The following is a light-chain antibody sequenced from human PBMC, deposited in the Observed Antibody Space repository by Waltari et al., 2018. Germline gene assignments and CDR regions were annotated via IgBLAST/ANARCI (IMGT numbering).Light chain of an antibody. V-gene: IGKV3-11*01. J-gene: IGKJ5*01. CDR1: QSVTTF. CDR2: DSS. CDR3: QQRANWPIT. Sequence: EIVLTQSPVTLSLSPGERATLSCRASQSVTTFLAWYQQKPGQAPRLLIYDSSTRATGIPARFTGSVSGTDFTLHISSLEPEDFAVYYCQQRANWPITFGQGTRLEIK.